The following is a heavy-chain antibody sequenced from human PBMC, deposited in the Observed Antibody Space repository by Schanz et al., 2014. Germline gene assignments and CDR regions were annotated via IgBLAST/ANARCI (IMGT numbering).Heavy chain of an antibody. Sequence: VQLVESGGGVVQPGRSLRLSCAASGFTFSSYSMNWVRQAPGKGLEWVSSISSSGSYIHYADSVKGRFTISRDNAKNTLYLQMNSLRAEDTAVYYCAKAEYDILTDSYSRLDPWGQGTLVTVSS. CDR1: GFTFSSYS. V-gene: IGHV3-21*04. D-gene: IGHD3-9*01. CDR3: AKAEYDILTDSYSRLDP. J-gene: IGHJ5*02. CDR2: ISSSGSYI.